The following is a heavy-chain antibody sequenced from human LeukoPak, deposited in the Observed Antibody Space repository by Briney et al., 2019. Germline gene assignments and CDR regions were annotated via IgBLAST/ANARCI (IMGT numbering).Heavy chain of an antibody. Sequence: GASVKVSCKASGYTFTSYGIIWVRQAPGQGLEWMGWLSAYNGNTNYAQKLQGRVTMTTDTSTSTAYMELRSLRSDDTAVYYCARGMITFGGVIVSNWFDPWGQGTLVTVSS. CDR3: ARGMITFGGVIVSNWFDP. CDR1: GYTFTSYG. V-gene: IGHV1-18*01. J-gene: IGHJ5*02. D-gene: IGHD3-16*02. CDR2: LSAYNGNT.